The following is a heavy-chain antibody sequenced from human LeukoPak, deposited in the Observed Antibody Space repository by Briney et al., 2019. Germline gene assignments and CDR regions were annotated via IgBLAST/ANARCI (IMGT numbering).Heavy chain of an antibody. Sequence: PAETLSLTGTVSGGSSRSYFWSWIRQPSGKGLEWIGRIYSSGSTNYNPSLKSRLTMSGDPSKNQFSLKLRSVTAADTAVYYCARGSASPAAIPFDFWGQGTMVTVSS. D-gene: IGHD2-2*02. CDR3: ARGSASPAAIPFDF. CDR2: IYSSGST. CDR1: GGSSRSYF. V-gene: IGHV4-4*07. J-gene: IGHJ3*01.